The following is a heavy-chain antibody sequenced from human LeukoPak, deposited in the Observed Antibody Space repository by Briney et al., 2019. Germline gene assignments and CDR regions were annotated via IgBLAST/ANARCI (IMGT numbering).Heavy chain of an antibody. CDR3: AKGGGYEAQYYYYYLDV. CDR2: IRYDGSNK. CDR1: GFTFSSYG. J-gene: IGHJ6*03. Sequence: PGRSLRLSCAASGFTFSSYGMHWVRQAPGKGLEWVAFIRYDGSNKYCADSVKGRFTISRDNSKNTLYLQMKSLRAEDTAVYYCAKGGGYEAQYYYYYLDVWGKGTTVTISS. V-gene: IGHV3-30*02. D-gene: IGHD5-12*01.